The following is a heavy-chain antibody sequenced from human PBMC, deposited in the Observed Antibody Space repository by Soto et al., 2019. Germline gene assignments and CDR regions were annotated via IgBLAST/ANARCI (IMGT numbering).Heavy chain of an antibody. CDR3: ARAPYSGSDYYYYYYMDV. CDR2: MNPNSGNT. V-gene: IGHV1-8*02. CDR1: GYTFTSYD. Sequence: ASVKVSCKASGYTFTSYDINWVRQATGQGLEWMGWMNPNSGNTGYAQKFQGRVTMTRNTSISTAYMELSSLRSEDTAVYYCARAPYSGSDYYYYYYMDVWGKGTTVTVSS. D-gene: IGHD5-12*01. J-gene: IGHJ6*03.